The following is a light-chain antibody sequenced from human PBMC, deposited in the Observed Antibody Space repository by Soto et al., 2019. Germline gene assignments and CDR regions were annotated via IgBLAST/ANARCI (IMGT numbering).Light chain of an antibody. V-gene: IGLV2-14*01. CDR3: SSYTCSSTRV. CDR1: SSDVGGYNY. CDR2: EVS. Sequence: QSVLTQPASVSGSPGQSITISCTGTSSDVGGYNYVSWYQQHPGKAPKLMIYEVSNRPSGVSNRFSGSKSGNTASLTISGLQAEDEADYYCSSYTCSSTRVFGGGTKVTVL. J-gene: IGLJ3*02.